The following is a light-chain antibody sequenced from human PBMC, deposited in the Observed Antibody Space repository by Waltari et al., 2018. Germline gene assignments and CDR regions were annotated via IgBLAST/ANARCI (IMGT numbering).Light chain of an antibody. Sequence: QSALPQPASVSGSPGQSLTISCTGTRSDIGTYHYLSWYQQYPGKAPKLMIYDVNKRPSGVSDRVSGSKSGNTASLTISGLQAEDEADYYCCSYTRSSTYVFGTGTQVTVL. CDR3: CSYTRSSTYV. CDR2: DVN. J-gene: IGLJ1*01. V-gene: IGLV2-14*01. CDR1: RSDIGTYHY.